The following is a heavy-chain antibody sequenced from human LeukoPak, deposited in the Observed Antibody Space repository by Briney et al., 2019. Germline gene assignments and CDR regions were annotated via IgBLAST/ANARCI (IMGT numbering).Heavy chain of an antibody. CDR2: IKQDGSEK. J-gene: IGHJ4*02. V-gene: IGHV3-7*01. CDR3: ARDDVVVAATTGYYFDY. D-gene: IGHD2-15*01. Sequence: PGGSLRLSCAASGFTFSSYWMSWVRQAPGKGLEWVANIKQDGSEKYYVDSVKGRFTISRDNAKNSLYLQMNSLRAEDTAVYYCARDDVVVAATTGYYFDYWGQGTLVTVSS. CDR1: GFTFSSYW.